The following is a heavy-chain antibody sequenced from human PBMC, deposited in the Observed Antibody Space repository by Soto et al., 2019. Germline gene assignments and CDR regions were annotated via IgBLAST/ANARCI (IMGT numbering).Heavy chain of an antibody. CDR2: ISYDGSNK. CDR1: GFTFSSYA. V-gene: IGHV3-30-3*01. D-gene: IGHD3-16*01. CDR3: SKDRNWGSGNWYLDL. Sequence: QVQLVESGGGVVQPGRSLRLSCAASGFTFSSYAMHWVRQAPGKGLEWVAVISYDGSNKYYADSVKGRFTISRDNSKNTLTRQRNGLRGEDTAVYYCSKDRNWGSGNWYLDLWGRGTLVSVSS. J-gene: IGHJ2*01.